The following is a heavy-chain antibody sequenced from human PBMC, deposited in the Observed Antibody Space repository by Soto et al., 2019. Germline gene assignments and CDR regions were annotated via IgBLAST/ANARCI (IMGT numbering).Heavy chain of an antibody. CDR3: AKDLAVTMIVVVIAPFDY. Sequence: GGSLILSWTASGFTFSSYAMSWVRPAPGKGLEWASAISGSGGSTYYADSVKGRFTISRDNSKNTLYLQMNSLRAEDTAVYYCAKDLAVTMIVVVIAPFDYWGQGTLVTVSS. J-gene: IGHJ4*02. D-gene: IGHD3-22*01. CDR1: GFTFSSYA. V-gene: IGHV3-23*01. CDR2: ISGSGGST.